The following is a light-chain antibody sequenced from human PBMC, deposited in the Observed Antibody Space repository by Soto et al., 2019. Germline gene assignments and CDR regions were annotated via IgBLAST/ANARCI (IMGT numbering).Light chain of an antibody. J-gene: IGKJ4*01. CDR3: QQRSNWPPVT. Sequence: EVVLTQSPATLSLSPGERATLSCRASENVRTFVDWYQQKPGQAPRLLIYGASNRATGIPARFSGSGSGTDFTLTISNLEPEDFAVYYCQQRSNWPPVTFGGGTKVEIK. V-gene: IGKV3-11*01. CDR2: GAS. CDR1: ENVRTF.